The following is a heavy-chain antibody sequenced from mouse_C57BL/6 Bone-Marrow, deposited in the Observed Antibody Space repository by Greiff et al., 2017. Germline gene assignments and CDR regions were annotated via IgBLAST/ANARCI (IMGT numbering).Heavy chain of an antibody. CDR1: GYTFTSYW. J-gene: IGHJ1*03. CDR3: GGGWLPWYFDV. Sequence: QVQLQQPGAELVKPGASVKLSCKASGYTFTSYWMQWVKQRPGQGLEWIGEMDPSDSYTNYNQKFKGKATLTVDTSSSTAYMQLSSLTSEDSAVYYCGGGWLPWYFDVWGTGTTVTVSS. V-gene: IGHV1-50*01. CDR2: MDPSDSYT. D-gene: IGHD2-3*01.